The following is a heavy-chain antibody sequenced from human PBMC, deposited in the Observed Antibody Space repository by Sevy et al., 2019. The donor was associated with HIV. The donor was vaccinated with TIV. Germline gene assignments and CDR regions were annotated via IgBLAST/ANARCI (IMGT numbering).Heavy chain of an antibody. J-gene: IGHJ4*02. V-gene: IGHV3-23*01. CDR3: AREGCTKPHDY. D-gene: IGHD2-8*01. Sequence: GGSLRLSCAASSFDFSIYSMSWVRQAPGKGLEWVSTLCFGCGKINYADSVKGRFTISRDNSKGSVYLQMNNMRVEDTAVYYCAREGCTKPHDYWGQGTLVTVSS. CDR2: LCFGCGKI. CDR1: SFDFSIYS.